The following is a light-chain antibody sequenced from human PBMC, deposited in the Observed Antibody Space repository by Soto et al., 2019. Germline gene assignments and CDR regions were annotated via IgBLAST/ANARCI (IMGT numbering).Light chain of an antibody. Sequence: AQTQPASVSVSPGQSITISCTGSGRDIGAYNYVSWYQQHPGKAPKLIIYGVKNRPSGVSNRFSASKSAFTASLTISGLQAEEEADYYCSSYTTSYFYVFGPGTKVTVL. CDR1: GRDIGAYNY. CDR3: SSYTTSYFYV. CDR2: GVK. J-gene: IGLJ1*01. V-gene: IGLV2-14*01.